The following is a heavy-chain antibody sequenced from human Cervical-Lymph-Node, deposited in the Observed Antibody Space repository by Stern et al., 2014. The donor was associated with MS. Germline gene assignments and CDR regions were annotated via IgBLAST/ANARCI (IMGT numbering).Heavy chain of an antibody. CDR1: EYNFNTHW. Sequence: EDQLVESGAEVKKPGESLKISCKGSEYNFNTHWIAWVRQMPGKGLEWLGKIYPGTSDTRYNPSLQGQVSISADKSITTAYLHLSGLKASDSAMYYCARHGGPNWNHEAHNWFDPWGQGTLVTVSS. J-gene: IGHJ5*02. CDR2: IYPGTSDT. CDR3: ARHGGPNWNHEAHNWFDP. V-gene: IGHV5-51*01. D-gene: IGHD1-14*01.